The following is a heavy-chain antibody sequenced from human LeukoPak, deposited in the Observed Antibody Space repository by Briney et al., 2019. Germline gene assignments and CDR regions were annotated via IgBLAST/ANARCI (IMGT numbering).Heavy chain of an antibody. V-gene: IGHV4-61*01. CDR3: ARVPSNYYVYFDY. Sequence: PSETLSLTCTVSGGSISSSSYYWSWIRQPPGKGLEWIGYIYYSGSTNYNPSLKSRVTISVDTSKNQFSLKLSSVTAADTAVYYCARVPSNYYVYFDYWGQGTLVTVSS. J-gene: IGHJ4*02. CDR1: GGSISSSSYY. D-gene: IGHD1-26*01. CDR2: IYYSGST.